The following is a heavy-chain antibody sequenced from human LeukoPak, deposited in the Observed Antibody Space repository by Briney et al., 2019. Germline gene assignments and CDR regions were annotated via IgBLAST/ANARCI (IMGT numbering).Heavy chain of an antibody. CDR2: IYYSGTT. Sequence: SETLSLTCTVSGASISSYYWSWIRQPPGKGLEWIGYIYYSGTTNYNPSLRSRVTISADTSKNQFSLKLSSMTAADTAVYYCARVESAAGLDYWGQGTLVTVSS. CDR3: ARVESAAGLDY. D-gene: IGHD1-14*01. J-gene: IGHJ4*02. CDR1: GASISSYY. V-gene: IGHV4-59*01.